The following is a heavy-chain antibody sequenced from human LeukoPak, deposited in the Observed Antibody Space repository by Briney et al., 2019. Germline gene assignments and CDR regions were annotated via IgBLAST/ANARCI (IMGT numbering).Heavy chain of an antibody. D-gene: IGHD6-13*01. V-gene: IGHV4-34*01. J-gene: IGHJ4*02. CDR2: INHSGST. CDR3: ARSPIIAAAIDY. CDR1: GGSFSGYY. Sequence: SETLSLTCAVYGGSFSGYYWGWIRQPPGKGLEWIGEINHSGSTNYNPSLKSRVTISVDTSKNQFSLKLSSVTAADTAVYYCARSPIIAAAIDYWGQGTLVTVSS.